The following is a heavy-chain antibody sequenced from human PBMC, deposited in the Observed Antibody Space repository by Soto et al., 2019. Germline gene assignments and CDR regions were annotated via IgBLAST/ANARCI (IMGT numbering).Heavy chain of an antibody. Sequence: SETLSLTCTVSGDSISSYYCMWIRQPPGRELEWITYIYYSGYTSYNPSLKSRVTISIDTSKNKYSLKLSSVTAADPALYYCARVGPSFFCVDECYSEGVLIDHWGQGTLVTGSS. CDR3: ARVGPSFFCVDECYSEGVLIDH. CDR2: IYYSGYT. D-gene: IGHD2-21*01. V-gene: IGHV4-59*01. J-gene: IGHJ4*02. CDR1: GDSISSYY.